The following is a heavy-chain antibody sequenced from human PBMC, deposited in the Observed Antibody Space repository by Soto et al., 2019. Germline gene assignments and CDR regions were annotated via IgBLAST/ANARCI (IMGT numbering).Heavy chain of an antibody. CDR1: GFTFSSYS. J-gene: IGHJ4*02. Sequence: GGSLRLSCAASGFTFSSYSMNWVRQAPGKGLEWVSYISSSSSTIYYADSVKGRFTISRDNAKNSLYLQMNSLRAEDTAVYYCASGSMHYDILTGYYRPTPLFDYWGQGTLVTVSS. V-gene: IGHV3-48*01. CDR3: ASGSMHYDILTGYYRPTPLFDY. CDR2: ISSSSSTI. D-gene: IGHD3-9*01.